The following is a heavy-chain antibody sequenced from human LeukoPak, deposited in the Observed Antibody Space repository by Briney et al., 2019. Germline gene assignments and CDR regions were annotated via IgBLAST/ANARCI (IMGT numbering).Heavy chain of an antibody. J-gene: IGHJ4*02. Sequence: GGSLRLSCAASGFTVSHYWMIWVRQAPGKGLGWVANIKQHQSETHYVDSVKGRFTISRDDATNSVYLQMNSLRVEDTAVYYCARDPNDYYGSGPFDYWGQGTLVTVSS. D-gene: IGHD3-10*01. CDR2: IKQHQSET. CDR3: ARDPNDYYGSGPFDY. CDR1: GFTVSHYW. V-gene: IGHV3-7*05.